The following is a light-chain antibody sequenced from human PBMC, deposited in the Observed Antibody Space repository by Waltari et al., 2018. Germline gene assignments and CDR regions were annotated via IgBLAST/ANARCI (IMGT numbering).Light chain of an antibody. Sequence: QSALPQPASVSGSPGQSITISCSGTSRDVGAYRYVPWYQQHPGKAPKLMIYEVSNRPSGVSNRFSGSKSGNTASLTISGLQAEDEADYYCSSYTTSTSYVVFGGGTKLTVL. CDR2: EVS. V-gene: IGLV2-14*01. J-gene: IGLJ2*01. CDR1: SRDVGAYRY. CDR3: SSYTTSTSYVV.